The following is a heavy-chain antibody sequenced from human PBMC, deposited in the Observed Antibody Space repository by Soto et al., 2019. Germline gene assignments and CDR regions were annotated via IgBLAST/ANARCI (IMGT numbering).Heavy chain of an antibody. D-gene: IGHD6-13*01. Sequence: QVQLVQSGAEVKKPGSSLKGSCTASGGTLNNYAISWLRQAPGQGLEWMGGIITAFGPAIYAQKFQGRVSITADESTQTAHMELSSLRSEDTAVYYCEAGGSWARLDNWGQGTLVTVSS. CDR3: EAGGSWARLDN. J-gene: IGHJ4*02. CDR2: IITAFGPA. CDR1: GGTLNNYA. V-gene: IGHV1-69*01.